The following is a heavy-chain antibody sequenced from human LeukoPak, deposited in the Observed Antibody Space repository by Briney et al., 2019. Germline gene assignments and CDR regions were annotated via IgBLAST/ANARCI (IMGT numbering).Heavy chain of an antibody. V-gene: IGHV3-20*04. CDR1: GFTFGDYG. J-gene: IGHJ6*03. CDR2: INWNGGST. CDR3: ARDLRAPRGYYMDV. Sequence: GGSLRLSCAASGFTFGDYGMSLVRQAPGKGLEWVSGINWNGGSTGYADSVKGRFTISRDNAKNSLYLQMNSLRAEDTALYYCARDLRAPRGYYMDVWGKGTTVTVSS.